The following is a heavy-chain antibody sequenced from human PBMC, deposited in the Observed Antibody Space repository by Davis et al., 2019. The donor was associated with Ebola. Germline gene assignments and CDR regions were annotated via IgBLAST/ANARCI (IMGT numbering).Heavy chain of an antibody. Sequence: HSQTLSLTCAISGDSLSTNIPAWNWIRQSPSRGLEWLGRTYYNSKWYNDYAVSVKSRITINPDTSKNQFSLHLNSVTPGDTAVYYCARGWLRTGLDYWGQGTLVTVSS. V-gene: IGHV6-1*01. CDR2: TYYNSKWYN. CDR3: ARGWLRTGLDY. D-gene: IGHD3/OR15-3a*01. CDR1: GDSLSTNIPA. J-gene: IGHJ4*02.